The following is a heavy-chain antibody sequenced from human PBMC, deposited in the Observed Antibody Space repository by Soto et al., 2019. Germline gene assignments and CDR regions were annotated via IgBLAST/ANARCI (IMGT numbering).Heavy chain of an antibody. CDR1: WVNSEDLD. CDR2: IYSGETT. V-gene: IGHV3-53*01. J-gene: IGHJ4*02. CDR3: TRDGRGLGRLSLFGY. D-gene: IGHD3-3*01. Sequence: EPLHLRSEASWVNSEDLDGHWVSKTPGKGLEGVASIYSGETTYYADSVRGRFTISSDKSKNTLYFQLSSLRIEDTAVYYCTRDGRGLGRLSLFGYWAEGVLVNVCS.